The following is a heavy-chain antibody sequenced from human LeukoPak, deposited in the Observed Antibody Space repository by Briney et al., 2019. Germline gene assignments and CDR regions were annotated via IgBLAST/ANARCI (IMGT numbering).Heavy chain of an antibody. CDR2: LFYTGNT. D-gene: IGHD5/OR15-5a*01. CDR1: GGSINTGDYY. J-gene: IGHJ4*02. CDR3: ARENIVSTRDFDY. V-gene: IGHV4-39*07. Sequence: SETLSLTCTVSGGSINTGDYYWTWIRQPPGKGLEWVGSLFYTGNTYYNPSLKTRVTISIDTSKNQFSLKLSSVTAADTAVYYCARENIVSTRDFDYWGQGTLVTVSS.